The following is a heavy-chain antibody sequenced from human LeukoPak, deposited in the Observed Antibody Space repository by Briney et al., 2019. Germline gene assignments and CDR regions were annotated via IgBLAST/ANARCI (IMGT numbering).Heavy chain of an antibody. CDR1: GFTISSYS. CDR2: IQKNATDK. J-gene: IGHJ3*02. V-gene: IGHV3-7*01. Sequence: PGRSLRLSCAVSGFTISSYSMAWVRQAPGKGLEWVANIQKNATDKNYVDSVKGRFTISRDDAQDALYLQMGSLRDEDTAVEYCTRDRDYSESGAFYDALDNWGQGTMVTVSS. CDR3: TRDRDYSESGAFYDALDN. D-gene: IGHD3-22*01.